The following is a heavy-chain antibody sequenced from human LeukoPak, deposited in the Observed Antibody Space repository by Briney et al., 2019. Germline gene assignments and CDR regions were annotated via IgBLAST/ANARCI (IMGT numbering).Heavy chain of an antibody. CDR3: ARDIRVRYMPIVRAVKYHQYHAMDV. Sequence: PGGSLRLSCAASGFSLTSNGMHWVRQAPGKGLEWVAFISHDGNKKYYADSVKGRFTVSRDSSKSTLFLQMDSLRRDDTAVYYCARDIRVRYMPIVRAVKYHQYHAMDVWGQGTTVTVYS. CDR2: ISHDGNKK. D-gene: IGHD3-10*01. J-gene: IGHJ6*02. V-gene: IGHV3-30*03. CDR1: GFSLTSNG.